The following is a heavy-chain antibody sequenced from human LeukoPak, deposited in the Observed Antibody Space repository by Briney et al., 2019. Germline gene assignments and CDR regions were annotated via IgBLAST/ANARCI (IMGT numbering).Heavy chain of an antibody. CDR2: IYYTGST. Sequence: PSETLSLTCTVSGGSISSYYWSWIRQPPGKGLEWIGYIYYTGSTNYIPSLKSRVTISVDTSKNQFSLKLSSVTAADTAVYYCARVGALGGFDYWGQGTLVTVSS. V-gene: IGHV4-59*01. CDR1: GGSISSYY. CDR3: ARVGALGGFDY. D-gene: IGHD1-26*01. J-gene: IGHJ4*02.